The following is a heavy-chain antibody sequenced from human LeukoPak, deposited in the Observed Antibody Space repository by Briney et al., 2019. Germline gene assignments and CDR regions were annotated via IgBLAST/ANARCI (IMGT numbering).Heavy chain of an antibody. CDR2: INRDGKDK. D-gene: IGHD5-18*01. CDR1: GFTFSTEW. Sequence: GGSLRLSCAASGFTFSTEWMHWVRQAPGKGLVWVSRINRDGKDKHYAESVEGRLTISRDSAKYTLYLQMNSLRAEDTAVYYCARPQNPEIYGYGAFDIWGRGTMVTVSS. J-gene: IGHJ3*02. CDR3: ARPQNPEIYGYGAFDI. V-gene: IGHV3-74*01.